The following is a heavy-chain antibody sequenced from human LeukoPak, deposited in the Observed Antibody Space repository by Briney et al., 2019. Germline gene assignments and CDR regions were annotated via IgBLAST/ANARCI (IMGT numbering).Heavy chain of an antibody. J-gene: IGHJ4*02. Sequence: KPSQTLSLTCTVSGGSISSGSYYWSWIRQPAGKGLEWIGRIYTSGSTNYNPSLKSRVTMSVDTSKNQFSLKLSSVTAADTAVYYCARSGGYCSGGSCYPQYYFDYWGQGTLVTVSS. V-gene: IGHV4-61*02. CDR2: IYTSGST. CDR3: ARSGGYCSGGSCYPQYYFDY. CDR1: GGSISSGSYY. D-gene: IGHD2-15*01.